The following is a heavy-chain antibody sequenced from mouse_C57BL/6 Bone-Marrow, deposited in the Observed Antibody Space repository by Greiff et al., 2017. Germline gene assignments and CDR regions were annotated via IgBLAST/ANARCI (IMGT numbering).Heavy chain of an antibody. CDR1: GYTFTSYW. Sequence: VQLQQSGAELVKPGASVKLSCKASGYTFTSYWMQWVKQRPGQGLEWIGEIDPSDSYTNYNQKFKGKATLTVDTSSSTAYMQLSSLTSEDSAIYYGARSPDYWGQGTTLTVSS. V-gene: IGHV1-50*01. CDR2: IDPSDSYT. J-gene: IGHJ2*01. CDR3: ARSPDY.